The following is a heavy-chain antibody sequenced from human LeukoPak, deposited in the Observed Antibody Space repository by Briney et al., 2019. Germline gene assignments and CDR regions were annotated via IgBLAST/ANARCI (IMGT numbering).Heavy chain of an antibody. Sequence: GGSLRLSCAASGXTFSSYSMNWVRQAPGKGLEWVSSISSSSSYIYYADSVKGRFTISRDNAKNSLYLQMNSLRAEDTAVYYRAREGSGWYPLGYWGQGTLVTVSS. D-gene: IGHD6-19*01. CDR2: ISSSSSYI. CDR1: GXTFSSYS. CDR3: AREGSGWYPLGY. V-gene: IGHV3-21*01. J-gene: IGHJ4*02.